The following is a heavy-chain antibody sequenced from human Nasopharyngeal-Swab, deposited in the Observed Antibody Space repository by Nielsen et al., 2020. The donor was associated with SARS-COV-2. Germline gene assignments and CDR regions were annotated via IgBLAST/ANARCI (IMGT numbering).Heavy chain of an antibody. CDR3: ARGRYCTSVNCYAKINDY. D-gene: IGHD2-2*01. CDR2: IIPIFGTA. CDR1: GGTFGSYA. J-gene: IGHJ4*02. V-gene: IGHV1-69*13. Sequence: SVKVSCKASGGTFGSYAISWVRQAPGQGLEWMGGIIPIFGTANYAQKFQGRVTITADESTSTAYMELRSLRSADTAVYYCARGRYCTSVNCYAKINDYWGQGTLVTVSS.